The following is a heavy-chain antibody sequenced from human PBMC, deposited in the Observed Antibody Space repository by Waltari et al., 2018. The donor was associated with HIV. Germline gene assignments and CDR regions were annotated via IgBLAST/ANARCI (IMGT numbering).Heavy chain of an antibody. Sequence: EVQLLESGGGLIQPGESLRLSCRASGFKFGDFAMSWFRWTPRRGLEWVTYIRSRSVSIYYGESVKGRFTISRDNAKTSLNLQMSSLRVDDTAIYYCARGPPVGHCTTANCPTPYFNYWGQGTRVIVSS. CDR1: GFKFGDFA. D-gene: IGHD2-8*01. CDR3: ARGPPVGHCTTANCPTPYFNY. J-gene: IGHJ4*02. V-gene: IGHV3-48*01. CDR2: IRSRSVSI.